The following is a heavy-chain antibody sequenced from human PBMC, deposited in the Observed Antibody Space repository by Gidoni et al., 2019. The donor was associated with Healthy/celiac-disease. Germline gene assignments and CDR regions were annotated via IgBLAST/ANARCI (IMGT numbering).Heavy chain of an antibody. CDR2: ISGSGGST. D-gene: IGHD2-2*01. V-gene: IGHV3-23*01. J-gene: IGHJ6*02. Sequence: EVQLLESGGGLVQPGGSLRLSFAAYGFTFSSYAMLLVRQAPGKGVGWVSAISGSGGSTYYADSVKGRFTISRDNSKNTLYLQMNSLRAEDTAVYYCAKDRGVVVPAASRKRNYYYYYGMDVWGQGTTVTVSS. CDR1: GFTFSSYA. CDR3: AKDRGVVVPAASRKRNYYYYYGMDV.